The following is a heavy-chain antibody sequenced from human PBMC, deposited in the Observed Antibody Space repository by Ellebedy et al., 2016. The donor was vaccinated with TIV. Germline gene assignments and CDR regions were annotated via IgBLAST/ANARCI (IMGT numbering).Heavy chain of an antibody. Sequence: SETLSLXCTVSGGSISSYYWSWIRQPPGKGLEWIGYIYYSGSTNYNPSLKSRVTISVDTSKNQFSLKLSSVTAADTAVYYCARDRTRLVRPGVYYYYGMDVWGQGTTVTVSS. CDR3: ARDRTRLVRPGVYYYYGMDV. D-gene: IGHD3-9*01. CDR2: IYYSGST. CDR1: GGSISSYY. J-gene: IGHJ6*02. V-gene: IGHV4-59*01.